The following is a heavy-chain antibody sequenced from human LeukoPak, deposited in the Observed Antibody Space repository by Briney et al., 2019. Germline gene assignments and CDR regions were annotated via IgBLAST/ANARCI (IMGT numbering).Heavy chain of an antibody. J-gene: IGHJ4*02. Sequence: GGSLRLSCAASGFTVSNYEMNWVRQAPGKGLEWVSFIASDHTTYYADSVKGRFTISRDNAKNSLYLQMNSLRAEDTAVYYCARVADYGDDGVYFDYWGQGTLVTVSS. D-gene: IGHD4-17*01. CDR2: IASDHTT. V-gene: IGHV3-48*03. CDR3: ARVADYGDDGVYFDY. CDR1: GFTVSNYE.